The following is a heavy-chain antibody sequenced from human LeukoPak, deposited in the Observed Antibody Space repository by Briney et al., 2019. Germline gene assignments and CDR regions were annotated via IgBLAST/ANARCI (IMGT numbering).Heavy chain of an antibody. D-gene: IGHD5/OR15-5a*01. CDR3: AREDNRGVYDDGFDI. V-gene: IGHV3-53*01. J-gene: IGHJ3*02. CDR2: IHSDGNT. Sequence: GGSLRLSCAASGFTVSNNFMYWVRQAPGKGLEWVSVIHSDGNTLYADSVEGRFTISRDNFKNTVYLQMSSLRAEDTAVYYCAREDNRGVYDDGFDIWGQWTMVTVS. CDR1: GFTVSNNF.